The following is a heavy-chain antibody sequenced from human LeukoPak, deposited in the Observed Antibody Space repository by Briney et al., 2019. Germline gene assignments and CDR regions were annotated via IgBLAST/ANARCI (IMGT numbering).Heavy chain of an antibody. CDR1: GFTFSNYW. J-gene: IGHJ4*02. CDR3: AVGDNPGALDY. V-gene: IGHV3-74*01. D-gene: IGHD1-14*01. CDR2: ISNDASST. Sequence: GGSLRVSCAASGFTFSNYWMHWVRQAPGKGLVWVSRISNDASSTTYADSVKGRFTISRDNTKNTLYLQMNSLRAEDTAVYYCAVGDNPGALDYWGQGTLVTVSS.